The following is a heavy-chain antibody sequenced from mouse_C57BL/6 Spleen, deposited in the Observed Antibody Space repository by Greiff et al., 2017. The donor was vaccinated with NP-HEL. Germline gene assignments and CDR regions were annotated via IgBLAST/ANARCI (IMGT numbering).Heavy chain of an antibody. CDR1: GYTFTSYW. Sequence: QVQLQQPGAELVRPGTSVKLSCKASGYTFTSYWMHWVKQRPGQGLEWIGVIDPSDSYTNYNQKFKGKATLTVDTSSSTAYMQLSSLTSEDSAVYYCARALRQPPFAYWGQGTLVTVSA. CDR2: IDPSDSYT. CDR3: ARALRQPPFAY. D-gene: IGHD3-2*01. V-gene: IGHV1-59*01. J-gene: IGHJ3*01.